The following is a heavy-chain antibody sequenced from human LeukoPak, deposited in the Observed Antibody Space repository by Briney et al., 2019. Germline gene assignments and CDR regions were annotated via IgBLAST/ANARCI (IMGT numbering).Heavy chain of an antibody. CDR3: ARDGHYAGSGSNGHYYYYGMDV. Sequence: GGSLRLSCAASGFTFSSYSMNWVRQAPGKGLEWVSSIKSSSSYIYYVDSVKGRFTISRDNAKNSLYLQMNSLRAEDTAVYYCARDGHYAGSGSNGHYYYYGMDVWGKGTTVTVSS. D-gene: IGHD3-10*01. V-gene: IGHV3-21*01. J-gene: IGHJ6*04. CDR1: GFTFSSYS. CDR2: IKSSSSYI.